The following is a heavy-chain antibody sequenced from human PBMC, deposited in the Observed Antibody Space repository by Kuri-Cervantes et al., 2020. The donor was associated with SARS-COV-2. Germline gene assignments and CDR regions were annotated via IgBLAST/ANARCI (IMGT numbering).Heavy chain of an antibody. J-gene: IGHJ4*02. CDR2: IWYDGSNK. V-gene: IGHV3-33*01. Sequence: GGSLRLSCAASGFTFSSYGMHWVRQAPGKGLEWVAVIWYDGSNKYYADSVKGRFTISRDNSKNTLYLQMNSLRAEDTAVYYCARGPYSSSTFDYWGQGTLVPVSS. CDR1: GFTFSSYG. D-gene: IGHD6-6*01. CDR3: ARGPYSSSTFDY.